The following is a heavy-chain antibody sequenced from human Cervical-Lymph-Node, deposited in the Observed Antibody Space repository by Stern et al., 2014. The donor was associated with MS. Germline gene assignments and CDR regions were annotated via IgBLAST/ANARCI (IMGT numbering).Heavy chain of an antibody. CDR2: IKSKSDGGTA. D-gene: IGHD1-7*01. CDR3: TTYSRITGTTKHYIDY. Sequence: EVQLVESGGGLVKPGGSLRLSCAASGFTFSNAWMNWVRQAPGKGLEWVGRIKSKSDGGTAIYAAPVKGRFTISRDDSKNTLYLQMNSLKTEDTAVYYCTTYSRITGTTKHYIDYWGPGTLVTVSS. J-gene: IGHJ4*02. CDR1: GFTFSNAW. V-gene: IGHV3-15*01.